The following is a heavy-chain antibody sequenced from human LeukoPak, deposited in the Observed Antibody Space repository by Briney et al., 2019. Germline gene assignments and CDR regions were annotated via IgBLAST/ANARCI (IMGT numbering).Heavy chain of an antibody. Sequence: GGSLRLSCAASGFTFSNAWMSWVRQAPGKGLEWVAVISYDGSNKYYGDSVKGRFTISRDNSKNTLYLQMNSLRAEDTAVYYCAKEIGGSGSYGCDYWGQGILVTVSS. CDR3: AKEIGGSGSYGCDY. CDR2: ISYDGSNK. V-gene: IGHV3-30*18. CDR1: GFTFSNAW. D-gene: IGHD1-26*01. J-gene: IGHJ4*02.